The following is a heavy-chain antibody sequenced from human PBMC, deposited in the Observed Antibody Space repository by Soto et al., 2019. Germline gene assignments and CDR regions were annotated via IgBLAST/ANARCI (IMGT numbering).Heavy chain of an antibody. CDR3: ASYGLIDGGWYCYYFDY. Sequence: QVQLVESGGGLVKPGWSLRLSCAASGFTFSDYYMSWIRQAPGKGLEWVSYISSKSSYTNYADSVKGRFTISRDNAKNSLYLHIYILRAEDTAVYYFASYGLIDGGWYCYYFDYWGQGTLVTVSS. V-gene: IGHV3-11*05. D-gene: IGHD6-19*01. CDR2: ISSKSSYT. CDR1: GFTFSDYY. J-gene: IGHJ4*02.